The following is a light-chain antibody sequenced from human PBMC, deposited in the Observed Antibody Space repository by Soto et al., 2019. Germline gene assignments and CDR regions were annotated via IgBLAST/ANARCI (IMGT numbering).Light chain of an antibody. Sequence: EIVLTQSPDTLSLSPGVRATLSCRASQSVSSYLAWYQQKPGQAPRLLIYDASNRATGIPARFSGSGSGTDFTLTISGLEPEDLAVYYCQQRSNWPITFGQGTRLEIK. CDR2: DAS. CDR1: QSVSSY. V-gene: IGKV3-11*01. CDR3: QQRSNWPIT. J-gene: IGKJ5*01.